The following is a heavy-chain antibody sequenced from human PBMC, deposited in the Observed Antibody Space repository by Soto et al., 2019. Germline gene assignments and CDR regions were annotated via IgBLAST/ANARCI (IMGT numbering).Heavy chain of an antibody. CDR1: GGTFSSYT. D-gene: IGHD4-4*01. CDR3: ARDIVTTGYYYYYMDV. CDR2: IIPILGIA. Sequence: SVKVSCKASGGTFSSYTISWVRQAPGQGLEWMGRIIPILGIANYAQKFQGRVTITADKSTSTAYMELSSLRSEDTAVYYCARDIVTTGYYYYYMDVWGKGTTVTVSS. V-gene: IGHV1-69*04. J-gene: IGHJ6*03.